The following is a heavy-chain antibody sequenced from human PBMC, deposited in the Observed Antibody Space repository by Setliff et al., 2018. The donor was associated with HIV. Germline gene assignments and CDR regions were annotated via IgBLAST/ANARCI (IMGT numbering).Heavy chain of an antibody. J-gene: IGHJ4*02. Sequence: PGGSLRLSCAASGFTFSSYAMHWVRQAPGKGLEWVAVISYDGSNKYYADSVKGRFTISRDNSKNTVYLQMNSLRAEDTAVYYCASVLRYYGSGSYPFGYWGQGTLVTVSS. CDR3: ASVLRYYGSGSYPFGY. V-gene: IGHV3-30*04. CDR1: GFTFSSYA. CDR2: ISYDGSNK. D-gene: IGHD3-10*01.